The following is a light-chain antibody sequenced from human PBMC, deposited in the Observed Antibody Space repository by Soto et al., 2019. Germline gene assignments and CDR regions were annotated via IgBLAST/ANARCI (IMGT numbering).Light chain of an antibody. J-gene: IGLJ1*01. V-gene: IGLV1-44*01. CDR1: SSNIGSNT. CDR2: NNI. CDR3: AAWDDSLNGDV. Sequence: QSVLTQPPSASGTPGQRVTISCSGSSSNIGSNTVNWYQQLPGTAPKLLIYNNIQRPSGVPDRFSGSKSGTSASLAISGLQSEDEADYYCAAWDDSLNGDVFGTGTKVTVL.